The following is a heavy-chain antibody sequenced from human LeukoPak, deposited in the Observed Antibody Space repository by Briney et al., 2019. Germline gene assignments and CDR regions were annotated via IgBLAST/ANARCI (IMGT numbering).Heavy chain of an antibody. J-gene: IGHJ4*02. CDR3: ARDPPRRYYYDSSGLEY. CDR1: GYTLTSYG. D-gene: IGHD3-22*01. V-gene: IGHV1-18*01. Sequence: ASVKVSCKASGYTLTSYGISWVRQAPGQGLEWMGWISAYNGNTNYAQKLQGRVTMTTDTSTSTAYMELRSLRSDDTAVYYCARDPPRRYYYDSSGLEYWGQGTLVTVSS. CDR2: ISAYNGNT.